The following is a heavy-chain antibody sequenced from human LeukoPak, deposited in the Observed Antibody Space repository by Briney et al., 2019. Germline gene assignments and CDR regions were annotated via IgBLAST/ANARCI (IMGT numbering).Heavy chain of an antibody. V-gene: IGHV1-3*01. J-gene: IGHJ5*02. D-gene: IGHD2-2*01. CDR3: ARVGSRVVVPAAMDDDWFDP. Sequence: ASVKVSCKASGYTFTSYAMHWVRQAPGQRLEWMGWINAGNGNTKYSQKFQGRVTITRDTSASTAYMELSSLRSEDTAVYYCARVGSRVVVPAAMDDDWFDPWGQGTLATVSS. CDR2: INAGNGNT. CDR1: GYTFTSYA.